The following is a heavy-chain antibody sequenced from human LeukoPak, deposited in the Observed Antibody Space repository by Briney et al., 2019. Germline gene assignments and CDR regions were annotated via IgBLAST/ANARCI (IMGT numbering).Heavy chain of an antibody. V-gene: IGHV3-30*04. Sequence: GGSLRLSCAASGFTFSSYAMHWVRQAPGKGLEWVAVISYDGSNKYYADSVKGRFTISRDNSKNTLYLQMNSLRAEDTAVYYCAKDHYYDGSGFYRFDYWGQGTLVTVSS. CDR3: AKDHYYDGSGFYRFDY. CDR2: ISYDGSNK. J-gene: IGHJ4*02. D-gene: IGHD3-22*01. CDR1: GFTFSSYA.